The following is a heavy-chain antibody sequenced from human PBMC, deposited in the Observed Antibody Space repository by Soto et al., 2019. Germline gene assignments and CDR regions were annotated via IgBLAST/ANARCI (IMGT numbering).Heavy chain of an antibody. V-gene: IGHV3-21*01. Sequence: EVQLVESGGGLVKPGASLRLSCAASGFTFSSYSMSWVRQAPGRGLEWVSSISSSSSYIYYADSVKGRFTISRDNAKNSLYLQMNSLRAEDTAFYYCARDSYDFWTAYSYWGQGTQVTVSS. J-gene: IGHJ4*02. D-gene: IGHD3-3*01. CDR1: GFTFSSYS. CDR3: ARDSYDFWTAYSY. CDR2: ISSSSSYI.